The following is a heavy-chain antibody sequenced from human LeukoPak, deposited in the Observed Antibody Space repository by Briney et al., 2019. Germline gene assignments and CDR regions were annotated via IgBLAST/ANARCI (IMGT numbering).Heavy chain of an antibody. CDR1: GFMFSYDW. Sequence: GGSLRLSCAASGFMFSYDWMQWARHTSGKGLMWFSRINNDGSSVSYEDSVKGRFSISRDNAKNTLYLQMNSLRDEDTGVYYCVTNRIGGTNYWGQGTLVTVSS. CDR2: INNDGSSV. V-gene: IGHV3-74*01. J-gene: IGHJ4*02. D-gene: IGHD1-7*01. CDR3: VTNRIGGTNY.